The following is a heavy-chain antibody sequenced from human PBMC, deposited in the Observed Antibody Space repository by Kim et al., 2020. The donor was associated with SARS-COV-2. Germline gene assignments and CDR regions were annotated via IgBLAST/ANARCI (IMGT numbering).Heavy chain of an antibody. CDR2: FDPEDGET. J-gene: IGHJ5*02. V-gene: IGHV1-24*01. CDR3: ATAPPYYDSSGYYLDWFDP. Sequence: ASVKVSCKVSGYTLTELSMHWVRQAPGKGLEWMGCFDPEDGETIYAQKFQGRVTITEDTSTDTAYMELSSLKSEDTAVYYCATAPPYYDSSGYYLDWFDPWGQGTLVTVSS. D-gene: IGHD3-22*01. CDR1: GYTLTELS.